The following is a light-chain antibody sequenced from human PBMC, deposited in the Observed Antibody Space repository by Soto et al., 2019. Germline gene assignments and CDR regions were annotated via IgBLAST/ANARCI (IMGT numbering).Light chain of an antibody. CDR3: SSYTSNSPYV. V-gene: IGLV1-40*01. CDR2: EVS. J-gene: IGLJ1*01. Sequence: QSVLTQPPSVSGAPGQRVTISCTGSSSNIGAGYDVHWYQQLPGTAPKLIIYEVSNRPSGVSTRFSGSKSGNTASLIISGLQAEDEADYYCSSYTSNSPYVFGSGTKGTV. CDR1: SSNIGAGYD.